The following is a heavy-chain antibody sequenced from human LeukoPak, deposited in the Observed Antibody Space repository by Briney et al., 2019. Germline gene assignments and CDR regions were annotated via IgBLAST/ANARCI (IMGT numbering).Heavy chain of an antibody. D-gene: IGHD1-26*01. CDR3: ARSLVGHAFDI. V-gene: IGHV4-34*01. CDR1: GGSFSGYY. CDR2: INHSGST. Sequence: SETLSLTCAVYGGSFSGYYWSWTRQPPGKGLEWIGEINHSGSTNYNPSLKSRVTISVDTSKNQFSLKLSSVTAADTAVYYCARSLVGHAFDIWGQGTMVTVSS. J-gene: IGHJ3*02.